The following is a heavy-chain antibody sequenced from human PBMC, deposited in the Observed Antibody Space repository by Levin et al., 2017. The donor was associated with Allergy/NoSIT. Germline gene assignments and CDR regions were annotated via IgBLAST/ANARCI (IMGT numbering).Heavy chain of an antibody. D-gene: IGHD3-10*01. CDR1: GGSISSSSYY. J-gene: IGHJ4*02. CDR3: ARSAWFGELSGTPHFDY. V-gene: IGHV4-39*01. CDR2: IYYSGST. Sequence: KPSETLSLTCTVSGGSISSSSYYWGWIRQPPGKGLEWIGSIYYSGSTYYNPSLKSRVTISVDTSKNQFSLKLSSVTAADTAVYYCARSAWFGELSGTPHFDYWGQGTLVTVSS.